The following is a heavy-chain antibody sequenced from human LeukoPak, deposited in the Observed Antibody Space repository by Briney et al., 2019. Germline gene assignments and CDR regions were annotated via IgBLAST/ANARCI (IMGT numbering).Heavy chain of an antibody. CDR3: ARRYTGSSKSDY. Sequence: PSETLSLTCTVSGGSISGDYWAWIRQPPGKGLEWIGNVYYSGSTYYNPSLKSRVTISVDTSKKQFSLKLTSATAADTAVYYCARRYTGSSKSDYWGQGALVTVSS. V-gene: IGHV4-39*01. D-gene: IGHD1-26*01. CDR2: VYYSGST. J-gene: IGHJ4*02. CDR1: GGSISGDY.